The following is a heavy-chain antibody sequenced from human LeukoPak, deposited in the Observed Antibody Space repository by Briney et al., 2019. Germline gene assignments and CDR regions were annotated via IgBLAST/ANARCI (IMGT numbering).Heavy chain of an antibody. V-gene: IGHV1-18*01. CDR1: GYTFTSYG. J-gene: IGHJ5*02. D-gene: IGHD3-3*01. CDR2: ISAYNGNT. CDR3: ARVGVYYDFWSGYYTDNWFDP. Sequence: GASVKVSCKASGYTFTSYGISWVRQAPGQGLEWMGWISAYNGNTNYAQKLQGRVTMATDTSTSTAYMELRSLRSDDTAVYYCARVGVYYDFWSGYYTDNWFDPWGQGTLVTVSS.